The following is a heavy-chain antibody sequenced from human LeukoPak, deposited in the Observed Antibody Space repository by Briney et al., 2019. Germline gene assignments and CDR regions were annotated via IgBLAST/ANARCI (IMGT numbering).Heavy chain of an antibody. J-gene: IGHJ3*02. CDR1: GGSISSYY. D-gene: IGHD3-3*01. Sequence: PSETLSLTCTVSGGSISSYYWSWIRQPPGKGLEWIGYIYYSGSTNYNPSLKSRVTISVDTSKNQFSLKLSSVTAADTAVYYCARRASYYDFWSGDQNVDAFDIWGQGTMVTVSS. CDR3: ARRASYYDFWSGDQNVDAFDI. V-gene: IGHV4-59*08. CDR2: IYYSGST.